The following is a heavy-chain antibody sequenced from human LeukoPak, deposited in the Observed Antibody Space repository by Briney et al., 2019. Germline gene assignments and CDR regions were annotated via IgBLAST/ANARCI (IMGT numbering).Heavy chain of an antibody. CDR1: GYTFTSYG. D-gene: IGHD2-15*01. Sequence: ASVKVSCKASGYTFTSYGISWVRQAPGQGLEWMGWISAYNGNTNYAQKLQGRVTKTTDTSTSTAYMELRSLRSDDTAVYYCARSLLLDTWFDPWGQGTLVTVSS. V-gene: IGHV1-18*01. CDR2: ISAYNGNT. J-gene: IGHJ5*02. CDR3: ARSLLLDTWFDP.